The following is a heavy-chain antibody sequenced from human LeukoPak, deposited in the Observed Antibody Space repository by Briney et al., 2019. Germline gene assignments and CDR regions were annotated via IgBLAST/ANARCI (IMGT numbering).Heavy chain of an antibody. CDR2: INHSGST. J-gene: IGHJ4*02. CDR3: ARQKGYCSGGSCYHYFDY. CDR1: GGSFSGYY. D-gene: IGHD2-15*01. Sequence: SETLSLTCAVYGGSFSGYYWSWIRQLPGKGLEWIGEINHSGSTNYNPSLKSRVTISVDTSKNQFSLKLSSVTAADTAVYYCARQKGYCSGGSCYHYFDYWGQGTLVTVSS. V-gene: IGHV4-34*01.